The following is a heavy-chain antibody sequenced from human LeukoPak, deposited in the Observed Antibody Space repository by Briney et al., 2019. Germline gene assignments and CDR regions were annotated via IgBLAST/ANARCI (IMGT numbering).Heavy chain of an antibody. CDR3: SRLTYDSSGYFVY. Sequence: PGGSLRLSCAASGFTFSDYYMSSIRQAPGKGLEWVSYISSNRTYTNYAHSVKGRFTISRDNAKNSLYLQMNSLRAEDTAVYYCSRLTYDSSGYFVYWGQGALVTVSS. V-gene: IGHV3-11*03. D-gene: IGHD3-22*01. CDR1: GFTFSDYY. J-gene: IGHJ4*02. CDR2: ISSNRTYT.